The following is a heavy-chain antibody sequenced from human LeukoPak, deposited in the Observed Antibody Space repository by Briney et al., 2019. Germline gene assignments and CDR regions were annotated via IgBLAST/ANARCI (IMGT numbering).Heavy chain of an antibody. Sequence: QSGGSLRLSCAASGITFSSYGMSWVRQAPGKGLEWVSSISSTGGTTYYADSVKGRFTISRDNSKNTLYLQMNSLRAEDTAVYYCAKETSVTVYFDYWGQGTLVTVSS. CDR3: AKETSVTVYFDY. CDR1: GITFSSYG. V-gene: IGHV3-23*01. J-gene: IGHJ4*02. D-gene: IGHD4-11*01. CDR2: ISSTGGTT.